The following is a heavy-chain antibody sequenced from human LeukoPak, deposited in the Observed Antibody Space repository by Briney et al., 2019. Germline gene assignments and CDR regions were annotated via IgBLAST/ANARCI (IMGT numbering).Heavy chain of an antibody. D-gene: IGHD1-14*01. V-gene: IGHV3-64*02. Sequence: GGSLRLSCAASGFTFSRYGMHWVRQAPVKGLEYVSGISSDGGSTYYGDSVKGRFTISRDNSKNTVDLQMGSLRPEGMAVYYCAREERSLGFRTFDIWGQGTMVTVSS. CDR1: GFTFSRYG. J-gene: IGHJ3*02. CDR2: ISSDGGST. CDR3: AREERSLGFRTFDI.